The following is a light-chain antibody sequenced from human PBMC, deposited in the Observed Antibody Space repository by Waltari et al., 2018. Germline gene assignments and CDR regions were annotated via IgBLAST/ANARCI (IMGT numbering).Light chain of an antibody. CDR3: QQSYSAPRT. CDR2: GAS. J-gene: IGKJ2*01. Sequence: DIQLTQSPFALSASVRDRVTITCRASQSIGTFLNWYQQKPGKAPPLLIYGASNLQSGVPSRFRGGGSGTDFTLTISSLQPEEFAIYYCQQSYSAPRTFGQGTKLVLK. V-gene: IGKV1-39*01. CDR1: QSIGTF.